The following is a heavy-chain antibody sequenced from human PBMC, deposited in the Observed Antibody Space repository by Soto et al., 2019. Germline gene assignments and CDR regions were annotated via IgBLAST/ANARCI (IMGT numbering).Heavy chain of an antibody. CDR2: INHSGST. CDR1: GGSFSGYY. Sequence: SETLSLTCAVYGGSFSGYYWSWIRQPPGKGLEWIGEINHSGSTNYNPSLKSRVTISVDTSKNQFSLKLSSVTAADTAVYYCVRVNFYPFDYWGQGTLVTVSS. CDR3: VRVNFYPFDY. V-gene: IGHV4-34*01. J-gene: IGHJ4*02. D-gene: IGHD1-1*01.